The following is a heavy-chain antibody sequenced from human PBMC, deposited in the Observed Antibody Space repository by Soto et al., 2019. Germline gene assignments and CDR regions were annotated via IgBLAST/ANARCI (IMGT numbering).Heavy chain of an antibody. CDR2: ISYDGSNK. CDR1: GFTFRSYG. J-gene: IGHJ5*02. D-gene: IGHD6-13*01. V-gene: IGHV3-30*18. CDR3: AKDRQQLVLGWFDP. Sequence: GGSLRISCAASGFTFRSYGMHWVRQAPGKGLEWVAVISYDGSNKYYADSVKGRFTISRDNSKNTLYLQMNSLRAEDTAVYYWAKDRQQLVLGWFDPWGQGTLVTVSS.